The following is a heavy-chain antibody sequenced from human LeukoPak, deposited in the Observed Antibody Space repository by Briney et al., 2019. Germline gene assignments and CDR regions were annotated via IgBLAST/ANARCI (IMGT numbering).Heavy chain of an antibody. Sequence: PGGSLRLSCAASGFTFSSYWMSWVRQAPGKGREWVANIKQDGSEKYYVDSVKGRFTISRDNANNSLYLQMNSLRAEDTAVYYCATNMGATMRADYWGQGTLVTVSS. D-gene: IGHD1-26*01. J-gene: IGHJ4*02. CDR3: ATNMGATMRADY. CDR2: IKQDGSEK. CDR1: GFTFSSYW. V-gene: IGHV3-7*01.